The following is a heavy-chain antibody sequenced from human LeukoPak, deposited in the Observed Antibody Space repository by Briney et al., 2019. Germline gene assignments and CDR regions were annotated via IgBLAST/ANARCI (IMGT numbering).Heavy chain of an antibody. CDR1: GYTFTSYA. Sequence: ASVKVSCTASGYTFTSYAMNWVRQAPGQGLEWMGWINTNTGNPTYAQGFTGRFVFSLDTSVSTAYLQISSLKAEDTAVYYCANSHSNYDFWSGYYNWFDPWGQGTLVTVSS. CDR2: INTNTGNP. D-gene: IGHD3-3*01. CDR3: ANSHSNYDFWSGYYNWFDP. V-gene: IGHV7-4-1*02. J-gene: IGHJ5*02.